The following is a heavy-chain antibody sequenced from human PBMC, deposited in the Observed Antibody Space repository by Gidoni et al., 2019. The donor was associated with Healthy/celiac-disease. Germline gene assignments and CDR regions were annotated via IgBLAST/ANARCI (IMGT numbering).Heavy chain of an antibody. CDR3: ARQEQLVNGLPHDY. J-gene: IGHJ4*02. V-gene: IGHV3-30-3*01. D-gene: IGHD6-13*01. CDR1: GFTFSSYA. Sequence: QVQLVESGGGVVQPGRSLRLSCAASGFTFSSYAMHWVRQAPGKGLEWVAVISYDGSNKYYADSVKGRFTISRDNSKNTLYLQMNSLRAEDTAVYYCARQEQLVNGLPHDYWGQGTLVTVSS. CDR2: ISYDGSNK.